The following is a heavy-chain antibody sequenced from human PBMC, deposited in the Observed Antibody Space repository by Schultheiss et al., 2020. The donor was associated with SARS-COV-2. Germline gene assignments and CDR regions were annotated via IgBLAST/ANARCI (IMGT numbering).Heavy chain of an antibody. J-gene: IGHJ4*02. Sequence: SQTLSLTCTVSGASIVSSGYYLSWIRQHPGKGLEWIGYIDYSGSTFYNPSLKSRVTMSVDTSKNQFSLKLSSVTAADTAVYYCAREAYCTGSTCYNGGYFDSWGQGTLVTVSS. CDR3: AREAYCTGSTCYNGGYFDS. CDR2: IDYSGST. D-gene: IGHD2-2*02. CDR1: GASIVSSGYY. V-gene: IGHV4-31*03.